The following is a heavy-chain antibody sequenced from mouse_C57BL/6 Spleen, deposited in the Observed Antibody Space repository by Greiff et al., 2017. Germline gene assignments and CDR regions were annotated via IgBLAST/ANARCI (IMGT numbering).Heavy chain of an antibody. J-gene: IGHJ3*01. CDR1: GFTFSSYA. CDR3: TRDGDGPGTWCAY. CDR2: ISSGGDYL. D-gene: IGHD4-1*01. Sequence: EVQGVESGEGLVKPGGSQKLSCAASGFTFSSYAMSWVRQTPEKRLEWVAYISSGGDYLYYADTVKGRFTISRDTARNTLYLQMSSLKSEDTAMYYCTRDGDGPGTWCAYWGQGTLVTVSA. V-gene: IGHV5-9-1*02.